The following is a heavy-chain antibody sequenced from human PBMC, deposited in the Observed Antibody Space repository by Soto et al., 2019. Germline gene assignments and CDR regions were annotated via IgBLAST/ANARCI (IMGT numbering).Heavy chain of an antibody. Sequence: PSQTLSLTCAISGDSVSSYSAAWNWIRQSPSGGLEWLGRTYYRSRFFSDYAESVKSRIIINPDTSKNQFSLQLKSVTPEDTAVYYCVRDRYSSSGWFDPWGQATLLTVSS. V-gene: IGHV6-1*01. CDR1: GDSVSSYSAA. J-gene: IGHJ5*02. D-gene: IGHD3-10*01. CDR2: TYYRSRFFS. CDR3: VRDRYSSSGWFDP.